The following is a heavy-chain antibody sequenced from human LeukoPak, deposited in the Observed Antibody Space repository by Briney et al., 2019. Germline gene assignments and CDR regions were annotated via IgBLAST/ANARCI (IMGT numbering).Heavy chain of an antibody. V-gene: IGHV3-23*01. J-gene: IGHJ4*02. Sequence: PGGSLRLSCAVSGFTFSSYVMTWVRQAPGKGLEWISGISGSGGRTYYADSVKGRFTISRDNSKNTVYLQVNSLRAEDTAVYYCTKVGEYCSGDYYLGPCDYWGQGTLVTVSS. CDR1: GFTFSSYV. D-gene: IGHD2-21*01. CDR3: TKVGEYCSGDYYLGPCDY. CDR2: ISGSGGRT.